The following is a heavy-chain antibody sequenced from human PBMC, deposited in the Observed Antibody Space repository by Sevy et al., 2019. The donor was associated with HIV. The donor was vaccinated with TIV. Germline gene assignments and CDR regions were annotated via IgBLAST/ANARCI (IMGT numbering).Heavy chain of an antibody. V-gene: IGHV7-4-1*02. CDR1: GYTFTSYA. CDR3: ARGELGGGFGVVINYYYGMDV. J-gene: IGHJ6*02. CDR2: INTNTGNP. Sequence: ASVKVSCKASGYTFTSYAMNWVRQAPGQGLEWMGWINTNTGNPTYAQGFTGRFVFSLDTSVSTAYLQISSLKAEDTDVYYCARGELGGGFGVVINYYYGMDVWGQGTTVTVSS. D-gene: IGHD3-3*01.